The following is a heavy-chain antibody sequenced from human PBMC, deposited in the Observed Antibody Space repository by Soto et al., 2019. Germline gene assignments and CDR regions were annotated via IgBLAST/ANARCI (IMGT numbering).Heavy chain of an antibody. Sequence: EVQLVESGGGLVKPRGSLRLSCVVSGFTFSTYSFNWVRQAPGKGLEWVSSISGGSVYLYYADSVKGRFIISRDNAKNSLYLQMNNLRGEDTAAYYCARTEFNDDYDYVWGSSDYWGQGALVTVSS. CDR1: GFTFSTYS. CDR3: ARTEFNDDYDYVWGSSDY. J-gene: IGHJ4*02. CDR2: ISGGSVYL. D-gene: IGHD3-16*01. V-gene: IGHV3-21*01.